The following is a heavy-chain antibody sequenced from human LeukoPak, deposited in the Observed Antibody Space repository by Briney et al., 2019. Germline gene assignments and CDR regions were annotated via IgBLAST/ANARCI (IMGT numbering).Heavy chain of an antibody. CDR2: INPNSGGT. J-gene: IGHJ4*02. Sequence: ASVXVSCKASGYTFTGYYMHWVRQAPGQGLEWMGWINPNSGGTNYAQKFQGRVTMTRDTSICTAYMELSRLRSDDTAVYYCARDRRVYYDSTAYSWSSFDYWGQGTLVTVSS. CDR3: ARDRRVYYDSTAYSWSSFDY. V-gene: IGHV1-2*02. D-gene: IGHD3-22*01. CDR1: GYTFTGYY.